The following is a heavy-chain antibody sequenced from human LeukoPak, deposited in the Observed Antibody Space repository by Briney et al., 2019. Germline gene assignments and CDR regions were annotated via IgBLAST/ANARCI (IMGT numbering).Heavy chain of an antibody. CDR1: GGSISSYC. D-gene: IGHD2-2*03. Sequence: QGSERPSPTCTVSGGSISSYCWSWSRQPPGKGLEWIGYIYYSGSTNYNPTLKSRVTISVDTSKNQFSLKLSSVTAADTAVYYCARHSRLDKSSLSCADYWGHRVMVTVSS. J-gene: IGHJ4*03. V-gene: IGHV4-59*08. CDR2: IYYSGST. CDR3: ARHSRLDKSSLSCADY.